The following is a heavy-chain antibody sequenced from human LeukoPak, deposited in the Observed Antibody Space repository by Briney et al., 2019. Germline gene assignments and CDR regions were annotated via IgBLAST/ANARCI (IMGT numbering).Heavy chain of an antibody. J-gene: IGHJ4*02. V-gene: IGHV1-46*01. Sequence: ASVKVSCKASGHTFTSYYIHWVRQAPGQGLEWVGIINPSGGGTSYAQKFQGRVTMTRDTSTATVYMELSSLRSEDTAVYYCARDGSGWPSTAFDYWGQGTLVTVSS. D-gene: IGHD6-19*01. CDR3: ARDGSGWPSTAFDY. CDR2: INPSGGGT. CDR1: GHTFTSYY.